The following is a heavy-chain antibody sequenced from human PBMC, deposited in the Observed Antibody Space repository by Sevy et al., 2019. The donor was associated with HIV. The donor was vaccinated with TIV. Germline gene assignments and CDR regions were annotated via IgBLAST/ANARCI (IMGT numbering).Heavy chain of an antibody. CDR3: GRGDGTGRDFDY. CDR1: GYTFNNYY. Sequence: ASVKVSGKASGYTFNNYYLHWVRQAPGQGLEWMGVINPSSISTLYAQKFQGRVTMTRDTSTSTVYLELSRLRSEDTAVYYCGRGDGTGRDFDYWGQGTLVTVSS. D-gene: IGHD6-13*01. CDR2: INPSSIST. J-gene: IGHJ4*02. V-gene: IGHV1-46*03.